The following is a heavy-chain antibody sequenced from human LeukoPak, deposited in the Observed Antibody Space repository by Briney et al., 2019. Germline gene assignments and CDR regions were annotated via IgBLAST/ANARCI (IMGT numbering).Heavy chain of an antibody. V-gene: IGHV4-34*01. CDR2: INHSGST. Sequence: SETLSLTCAVYGGSFSGCYWSWIRQPPGKGLEWIGEINHSGSTNYNPSLKSRVTISVDTSKNQFSLKLTSVTAADTAVYYCASRAMTLDLWGRGTLVTVSS. CDR1: GGSFSGCY. CDR3: ASRAMTLDL. D-gene: IGHD2-21*02. J-gene: IGHJ2*01.